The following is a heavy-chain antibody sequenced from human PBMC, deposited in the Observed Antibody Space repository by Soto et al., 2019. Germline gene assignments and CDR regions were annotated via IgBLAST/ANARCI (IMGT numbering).Heavy chain of an antibody. CDR3: ARDGLSSGWYRSLGYWFDP. D-gene: IGHD6-19*01. J-gene: IGHJ5*02. V-gene: IGHV4-59*01. CDR1: GGSIRSYY. Sequence: SETLSLTCTVSGGSIRSYYWSWIRQPPGKGLAWIGYIYYSGSTNYNPSLKSRVTISVDTSKNQFSRKLSSVTAADTAVYYCARDGLSSGWYRSLGYWFDPWGQGTLVTVSS. CDR2: IYYSGST.